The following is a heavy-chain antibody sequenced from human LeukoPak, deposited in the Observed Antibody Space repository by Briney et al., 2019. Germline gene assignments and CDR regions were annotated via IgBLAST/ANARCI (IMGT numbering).Heavy chain of an antibody. J-gene: IGHJ4*02. V-gene: IGHV4-39*01. CDR1: GGSINSSSYY. CDR2: IYYSGST. Sequence: SETLSLTCTVSGGSINSSSYYWGWIRQPPGKGLECIGSIYYSGSTYYNPSLKSRVTISVDTSKNQFSLMLNSVTAADTAVYYCTRLPLDYSLDHWGQGTPVSVSS. D-gene: IGHD4-11*01. CDR3: TRLPLDYSLDH.